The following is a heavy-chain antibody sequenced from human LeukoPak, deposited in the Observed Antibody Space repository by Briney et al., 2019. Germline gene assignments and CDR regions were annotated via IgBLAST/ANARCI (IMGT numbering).Heavy chain of an antibody. CDR3: ARVQSRLSWFDP. V-gene: IGHV4-39*07. CDR2: IYYSGST. CDR1: GVSISSSSYY. J-gene: IGHJ5*02. Sequence: SETLSLTCTVSGVSISSSSYYWGWIRQPPGKGLEWIGSIYYSGSTYYHPSLKSRITISVDTSKNQFSLKLSSVTAADTAVYYCARVQSRLSWFDPWGQGTLVTVSS.